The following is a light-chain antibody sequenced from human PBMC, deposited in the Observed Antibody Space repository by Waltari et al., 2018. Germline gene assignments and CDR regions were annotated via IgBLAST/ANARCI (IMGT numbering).Light chain of an antibody. J-gene: IGLJ3*02. V-gene: IGLV2-23*02. CDR2: DVN. CDR1: TSDVGKYNL. CDR3: CSYAGSAISV. Sequence: QSALTQTATVSGSPGQSITISCTGTTSDVGKYNLVSWYQQHPGKAPTLRIYDVNKRPSGVSNRFSGSKSGNTASLTSSGLQAADEAYYYCCSYAGSAISVFGGGTKVTV.